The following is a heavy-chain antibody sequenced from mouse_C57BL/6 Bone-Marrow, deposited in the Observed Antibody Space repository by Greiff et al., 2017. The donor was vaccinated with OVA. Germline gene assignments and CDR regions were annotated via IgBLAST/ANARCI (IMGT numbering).Heavy chain of an antibody. CDR2: IYPRSGNT. Sequence: VQLQQSGAELARPGASVKLSCKASGYTFTSYGISWVKQRTGQGLEWIGEIYPRSGNTYYNEKFKGKATLTADKSSSTAYMELRSLTSEDSAVYFCARDYYYGSSFPDWGQGTTLTVSS. CDR3: ARDYYYGSSFPD. D-gene: IGHD1-1*01. CDR1: GYTFTSYG. J-gene: IGHJ2*01. V-gene: IGHV1-81*01.